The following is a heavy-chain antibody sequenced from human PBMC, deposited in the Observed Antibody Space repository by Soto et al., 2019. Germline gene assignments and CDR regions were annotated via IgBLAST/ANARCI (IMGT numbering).Heavy chain of an antibody. CDR1: GGTFSSYA. CDR2: LIPIFGTA. CDR3: ARGRWLTTGPGYFDL. V-gene: IGHV1-69*01. Sequence: QVQLVQSGAAVKKPGSSVKVSCKASGGTFSSYAISWVRQAPGQGLEWMGGLIPIFGTANYAQKFQGRVTITTDESTSTGDIDLSRLRSEDTAVYYCARGRWLTTGPGYFDLWGRGTLVTVSS. D-gene: IGHD1-1*01. J-gene: IGHJ2*01.